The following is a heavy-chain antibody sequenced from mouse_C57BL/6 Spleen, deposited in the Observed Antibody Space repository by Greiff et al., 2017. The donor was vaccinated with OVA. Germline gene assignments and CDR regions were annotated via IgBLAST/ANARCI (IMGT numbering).Heavy chain of an antibody. CDR2: ISIGNGYT. CDR3: ARPIITTAVAPFAY. V-gene: IGHV1-58*01. Sequence: EVQLQESGAELVRPGSSVKMSCKTSGYTFTSYGINWVTPRPGQGLEWIGYISIGNGYTEYNEKFKGKATLTSDTSSSTAYMQLSSLTSEYSAIYFCARPIITTAVAPFAYWGQGTLVTVSA. J-gene: IGHJ3*01. D-gene: IGHD1-1*01. CDR1: GYTFTSYG.